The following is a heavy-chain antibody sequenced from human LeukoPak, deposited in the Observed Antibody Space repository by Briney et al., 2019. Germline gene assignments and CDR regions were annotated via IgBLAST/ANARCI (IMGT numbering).Heavy chain of an antibody. D-gene: IGHD6-19*01. V-gene: IGHV3-30*04. CDR3: ARNSGWYGVS. CDR2: ISYDGSNK. CDR1: GFIFSNYA. Sequence: GGSLRLSCAASGFIFSNYAMHWVRQAPGKGLEGVAVISYDGSNKFNADSVRGRITISRDNSKNTLYLQMNSLRGDDTAVYYCARNSGWYGVSWGQGTLVTVSS. J-gene: IGHJ4*02.